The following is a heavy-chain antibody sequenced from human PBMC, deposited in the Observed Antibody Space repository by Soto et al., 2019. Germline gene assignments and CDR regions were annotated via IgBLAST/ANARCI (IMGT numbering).Heavy chain of an antibody. J-gene: IGHJ4*02. CDR3: ARDIDMWLQRWGIDY. Sequence: GGSLRLSCAASGFTFSSYWMHWVRQAPGKGLVWVSRINSDGSSTSYADSVKGRFTISRDNAKNTLYLQMNSLRAEDTAVYYCARDIDMWLQRWGIDYWGQGTLVTVSS. CDR2: INSDGSST. V-gene: IGHV3-74*01. CDR1: GFTFSSYW. D-gene: IGHD5-12*01.